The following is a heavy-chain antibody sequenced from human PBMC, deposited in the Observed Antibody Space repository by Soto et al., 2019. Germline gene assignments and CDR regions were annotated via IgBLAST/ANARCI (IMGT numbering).Heavy chain of an antibody. Sequence: GSLRLSCAASGFTFSSYAMSWVRQAPGKGLEWVSAISGSGGSTYYADSVKGQFTISRDNSKNTLYLQMNSLRAEDTAVYYCAKVRGTYYYDSSGYPFDYWGQGTLVTVSS. CDR2: ISGSGGST. J-gene: IGHJ4*02. V-gene: IGHV3-23*01. CDR1: GFTFSSYA. D-gene: IGHD3-22*01. CDR3: AKVRGTYYYDSSGYPFDY.